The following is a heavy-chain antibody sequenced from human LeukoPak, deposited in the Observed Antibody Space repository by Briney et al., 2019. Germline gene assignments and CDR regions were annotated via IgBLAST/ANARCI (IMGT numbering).Heavy chain of an antibody. V-gene: IGHV1-24*01. CDR3: ATLLHYPNPYYFDY. CDR1: GYTLTELS. Sequence: ASVKVSCKVSGYTLTELSMHWVRQAPGKGLEWMGGFDPEDGETIYAQKFQGRVTMTEDTSTDTAYMELSSLRSEDTAVYYCATLLHYPNPYYFDYWGQGTLVIVSS. CDR2: FDPEDGET. J-gene: IGHJ4*02. D-gene: IGHD1-26*01.